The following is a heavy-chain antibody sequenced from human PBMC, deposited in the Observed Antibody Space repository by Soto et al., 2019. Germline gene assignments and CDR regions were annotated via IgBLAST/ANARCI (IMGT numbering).Heavy chain of an antibody. D-gene: IGHD2-2*01. Sequence: SVKVSCKASGGTFSSYTFSWVRQAPGQGLEWMGGIIPRSATSNYAQKFQGRVTITADESTSTAYMELSSLRSEDTAVYYCAREGLVLVPTTVNSDYYYYAMDVWGQGTTVTVSS. CDR2: IIPRSATS. J-gene: IGHJ6*02. CDR1: GGTFSSYT. CDR3: AREGLVLVPTTVNSDYYYYAMDV. V-gene: IGHV1-69*13.